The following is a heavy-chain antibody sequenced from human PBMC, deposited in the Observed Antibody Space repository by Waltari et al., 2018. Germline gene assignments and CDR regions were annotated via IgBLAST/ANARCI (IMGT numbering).Heavy chain of an antibody. V-gene: IGHV1-69*10. CDR3: ASHRGYQETFYYGMDV. CDR1: GGTFSSYA. D-gene: IGHD2-15*01. CDR2: IIPILGIA. J-gene: IGHJ6*02. Sequence: QVQLVQSGAEVKKPGSSVKVSCKASGGTFSSYAISWVRQAPGKGLEWMGGIIPILGIANYAQKFQGRVTITADKSTSTAYMELSSLRSEDTAVYYCASHRGYQETFYYGMDVWGQGTTVTVSS.